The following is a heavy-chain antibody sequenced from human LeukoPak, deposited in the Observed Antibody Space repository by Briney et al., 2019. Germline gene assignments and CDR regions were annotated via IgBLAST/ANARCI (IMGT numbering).Heavy chain of an antibody. J-gene: IGHJ5*02. CDR1: GFTLRGHS. CDR2: ISSDSSYT. Sequence: PGGSLRLSCAASGFTLRGHSMNWVRQAPGKGLEWVSCISSDSSYTYYADSVKGRFTISRDNAKNSLYLQMISLRAEDTAVYYCARRMTTYWFDPWGQGTLVTVSS. D-gene: IGHD4-11*01. V-gene: IGHV3-21*06. CDR3: ARRMTTYWFDP.